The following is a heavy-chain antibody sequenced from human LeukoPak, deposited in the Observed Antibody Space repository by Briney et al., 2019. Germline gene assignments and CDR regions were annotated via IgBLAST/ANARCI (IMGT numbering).Heavy chain of an antibody. Sequence: GGSLRLSCTASGFTFSSFYMHWVRQVPGKGLVWVSRIYNDGTNTKYAGFVEGRFTISRDNAKNTLYLQMNSLRVEDTGVYYCARGMYGDPVAFDYWGQGILVTVSS. V-gene: IGHV3-74*03. CDR1: GFTFSSFY. CDR3: ARGMYGDPVAFDY. J-gene: IGHJ4*02. D-gene: IGHD4-17*01. CDR2: IYNDGTNT.